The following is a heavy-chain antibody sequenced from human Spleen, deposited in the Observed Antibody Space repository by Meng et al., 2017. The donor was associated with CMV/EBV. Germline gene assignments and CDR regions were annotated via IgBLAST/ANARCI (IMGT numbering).Heavy chain of an antibody. J-gene: IGHJ5*02. CDR1: GLTFSNYG. Sequence: GESLKISCAEFGLTFSNYGMHWVRQAPGKGLEWVAFVRSDGENKHYADSVKGRFTISRDNPKNILYLQMNSLRAEDTAVYYCARWRSGYYGNWFDPWGQGTLVTVSS. V-gene: IGHV3-30*02. D-gene: IGHD3-3*01. CDR2: VRSDGENK. CDR3: ARWRSGYYGNWFDP.